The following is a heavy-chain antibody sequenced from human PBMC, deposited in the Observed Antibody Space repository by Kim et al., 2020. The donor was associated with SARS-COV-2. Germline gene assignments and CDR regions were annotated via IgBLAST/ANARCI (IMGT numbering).Heavy chain of an antibody. J-gene: IGHJ6*02. V-gene: IGHV7-4-1*02. CDR2: INTNTGNP. Sequence: ASVKVSCKASGYTFTSYAMNWVRQAPGQGLEWMGWINTNTGNPTYAQGFTGRFVFSLDTSVSTAYLQISSLKAEDTAVYYCARRTGTTYYYYYGMDVWGQGTTVTVSS. D-gene: IGHD1-1*01. CDR3: ARRTGTTYYYYYGMDV. CDR1: GYTFTSYA.